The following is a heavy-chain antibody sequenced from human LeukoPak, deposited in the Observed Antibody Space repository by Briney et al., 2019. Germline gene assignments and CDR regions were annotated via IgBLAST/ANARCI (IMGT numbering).Heavy chain of an antibody. CDR2: ISGSGDSV. V-gene: IGHV3-23*01. CDR1: GFTFRNYA. CDR3: ARGFWATNYYYGMDV. Sequence: GGSLRLSCAASGFTFRNYAMAWVRQAPGKGLECVSAISGSGDSVRHADSVKGRFTISRDNSKNTLYLQMDNLRAEDTALYYCARGFWATNYYYGMDVWGQGTTVTV. D-gene: IGHD3-3*01. J-gene: IGHJ6*02.